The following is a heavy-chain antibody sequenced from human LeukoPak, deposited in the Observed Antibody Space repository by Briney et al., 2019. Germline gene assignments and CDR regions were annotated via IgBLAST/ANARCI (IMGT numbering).Heavy chain of an antibody. J-gene: IGHJ6*02. D-gene: IGHD6-13*01. V-gene: IGHV1-18*01. CDR2: ISSYNGNT. CDR1: GYTFTSYG. Sequence: ASVKVSCKASGYTFTSYGISWVRQAPGQGLEWMGWISSYNGNTNYAQKLQGRVTITRDTSASTAYMEPSSLRSEDTAVYYCARGTYSSSPRYYYYGVDVWGQGTTVTVSS. CDR3: ARGTYSSSPRYYYYGVDV.